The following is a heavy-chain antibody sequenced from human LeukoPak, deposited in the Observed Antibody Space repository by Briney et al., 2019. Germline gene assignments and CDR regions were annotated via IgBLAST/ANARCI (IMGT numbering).Heavy chain of an antibody. Sequence: PSHTLSLTCTVSGGSISSGGYYWSWIRQHPGKGLEWIGYIYYSGSTYYNPSLKSRVTISVDTSKNQFSLKLSSVTAADTAVYYCASGYNSPYYYGMDVWGQGTTVTVSS. V-gene: IGHV4-31*03. D-gene: IGHD5-24*01. CDR3: ASGYNSPYYYGMDV. CDR2: IYYSGST. J-gene: IGHJ6*02. CDR1: GGSISSGGYY.